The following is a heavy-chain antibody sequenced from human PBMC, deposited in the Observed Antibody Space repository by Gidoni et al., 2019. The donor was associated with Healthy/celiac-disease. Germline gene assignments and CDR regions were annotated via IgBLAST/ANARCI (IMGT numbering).Heavy chain of an antibody. V-gene: IGHV2-26*01. CDR3: ARVVTRPGYYGMDV. Sequence: QVTLKESGPVLVKPTETLPVTCTVSGFPLSHAGMGVSWIRHPPGKALEWLAHISSNDEKSYSTSLKNRLTISKDTSKSQVVLTMTNVDPVDTATYYCARVVTRPGYYGMDVWGRGTTVTVSS. D-gene: IGHD6-6*01. CDR1: GFPLSHAGMG. CDR2: ISSNDEK. J-gene: IGHJ6*02.